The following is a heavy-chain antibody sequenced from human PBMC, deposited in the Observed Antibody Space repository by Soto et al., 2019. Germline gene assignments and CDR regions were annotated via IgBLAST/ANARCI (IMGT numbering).Heavy chain of an antibody. J-gene: IGHJ4*02. D-gene: IGHD5-18*01. V-gene: IGHV3-30-3*01. CDR1: GFTFSSYA. CDR2: ISYDGSNK. CDR3: ARRIQPYYFDH. Sequence: QVQLVESGGGVVQPGRSLRLSCAASGFTFSSYAMHWVRQAPGKGLEWVAVISYDGSNKYYADSVKGRFTISRDNSKNTLYLQMNSLRAEDTAVYYCARRIQPYYFDHWGQGTLVTVSS.